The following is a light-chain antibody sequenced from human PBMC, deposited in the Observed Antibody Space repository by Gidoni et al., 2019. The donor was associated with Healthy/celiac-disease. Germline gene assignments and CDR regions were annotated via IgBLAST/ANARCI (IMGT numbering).Light chain of an antibody. Sequence: QSALTQPRSVSGSPGQSVTISCTGTSSDVGGSYYVSWYQQHPGKAPKPMIYDVSKRPSGVPDRFSGSKSGNTASLTISGLQAEDEADYYCCSYAGSYTHVVFGGGTKLTVL. CDR2: DVS. J-gene: IGLJ2*01. CDR3: CSYAGSYTHVV. V-gene: IGLV2-11*01. CDR1: SSDVGGSYY.